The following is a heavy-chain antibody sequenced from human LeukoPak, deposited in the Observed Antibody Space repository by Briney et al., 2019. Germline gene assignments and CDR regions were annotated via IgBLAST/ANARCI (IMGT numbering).Heavy chain of an antibody. Sequence: SETLSLTCTVSGGSISSSSYYWGWIRQPPGKGLEWIGSIYYSGSTYYNPSLKSRVTISVDTSKNQFSLKLSSVTAADTAVYYCAGYGYVYWSDPWGQGTLVTVSS. D-gene: IGHD3-16*01. V-gene: IGHV4-39*01. CDR2: IYYSGST. J-gene: IGHJ5*02. CDR1: GGSISSSSYY. CDR3: AGYGYVYWSDP.